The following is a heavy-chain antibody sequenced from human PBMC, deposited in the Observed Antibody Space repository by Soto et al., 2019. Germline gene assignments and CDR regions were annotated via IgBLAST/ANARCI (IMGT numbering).Heavy chain of an antibody. CDR3: ARQGAYYHETTGYQFDY. CDR1: GGSISSSSYY. J-gene: IGHJ4*02. Sequence: QLHLQESGPGLVKPSETLSLTCIVSGGSISSSSYYWGWIRQPPGKGLEWIGSIHNSGSTYYDPSLKSRVTISVDTSKNQFALKLSSVTAADTAVYYCARQGAYYHETTGYQFDYWGRGTLVTVSS. V-gene: IGHV4-39*01. D-gene: IGHD3-9*01. CDR2: IHNSGST.